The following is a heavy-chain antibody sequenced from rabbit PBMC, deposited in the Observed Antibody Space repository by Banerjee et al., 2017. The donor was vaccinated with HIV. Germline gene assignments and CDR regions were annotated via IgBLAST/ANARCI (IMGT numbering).Heavy chain of an antibody. CDR3: ARDLTDAVGWNFNL. CDR1: GLDFSSSYW. D-gene: IGHD1-1*01. J-gene: IGHJ4*01. CDR2: IYVGSGGGT. V-gene: IGHV1S45*01. Sequence: QEQLVEYGGDLVQPEGSLTLTCKASGLDFSSSYWICWVRQAPGKGLEWIACIYVGSGGGTKYASWAKGRFTFSKTSSTTVTLQMTSLTAADTATYFCARDLTDAVGWNFNLWGPGTLVTVS.